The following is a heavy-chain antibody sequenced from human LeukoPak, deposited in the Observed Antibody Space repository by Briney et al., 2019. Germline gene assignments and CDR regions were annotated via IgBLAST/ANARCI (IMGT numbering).Heavy chain of an antibody. Sequence: SETLSLTCTVSGGSISSSSYYWGWIRQPPGKGLEWIGNIYHSGITYYNHFNSSLKSRVTISIDTSKNQFSLRLTSVTAADTAVYYCARVGFVGAATTDVWGKGTTVTVSS. CDR3: ARVGFVGAATTDV. CDR2: IYHSGIT. V-gene: IGHV4-39*07. J-gene: IGHJ6*04. CDR1: GGSISSSSYY. D-gene: IGHD5-12*01.